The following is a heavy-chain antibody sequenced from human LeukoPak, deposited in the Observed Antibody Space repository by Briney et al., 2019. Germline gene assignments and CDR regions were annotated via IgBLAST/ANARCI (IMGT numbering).Heavy chain of an antibody. CDR3: ALLAVVSDFDF. CDR2: IGSSGTTI. CDR1: GFPFSIYE. Sequence: PVGSLRLSCAVSGFPFSIYEMNWVRQAPGKGLEWVSNIGSSGTTIYYADSVKGRFSISRDNAKSSLYLQMNSLRVEDTAVYYCALLAVVSDFDFWGQGALVTVS. V-gene: IGHV3-48*03. J-gene: IGHJ4*02. D-gene: IGHD3-22*01.